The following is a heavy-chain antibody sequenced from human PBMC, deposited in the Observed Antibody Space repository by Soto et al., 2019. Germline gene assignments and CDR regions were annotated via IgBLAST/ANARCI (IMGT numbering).Heavy chain of an antibody. Sequence: SETLSLTCAVYGGSFSGYYWSWIRQPPGKGLEWIGEINHSGSTNYNPSLKSRVTISVDTSKNKFSLKLSSVTAADTAVYYCARGDYDILTGPQRGFDPWGQGPLVT. CDR3: ARGDYDILTGPQRGFDP. V-gene: IGHV4-34*01. D-gene: IGHD3-9*01. CDR1: GGSFSGYY. CDR2: INHSGST. J-gene: IGHJ5*02.